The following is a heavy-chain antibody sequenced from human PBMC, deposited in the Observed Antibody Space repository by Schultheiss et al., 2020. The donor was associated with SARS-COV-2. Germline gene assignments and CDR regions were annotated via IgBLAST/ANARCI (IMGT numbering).Heavy chain of an antibody. CDR1: GGSISSGGYY. Sequence: SQTLSLTCTVSGGSISSGGYYWSWIRQPPGKGLEWIGYIYYSGSTNYNPSLKSRVTISVDTSKNQFSLKLSSVTAADTAVYYCARDSNGDDYAFDYWGQGTLVTVSS. D-gene: IGHD5-24*01. CDR3: ARDSNGDDYAFDY. CDR2: IYYSGST. J-gene: IGHJ4*02. V-gene: IGHV4-61*08.